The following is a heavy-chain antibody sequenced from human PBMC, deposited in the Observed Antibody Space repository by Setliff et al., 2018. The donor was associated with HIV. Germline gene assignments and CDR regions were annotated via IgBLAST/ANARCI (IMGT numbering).Heavy chain of an antibody. CDR3: ARVGTTVTTRETYKWFDP. J-gene: IGHJ5*02. V-gene: IGHV4-34*01. CDR2: IDHSGST. CDR1: GGSFSGYY. D-gene: IGHD4-17*01. Sequence: SETLSLTCAVYGGSFSGYYWSWIRQPPGKGLEWIGEIDHSGSTKYNPSLKSRVTLSVDTSKNQFSLKIDSVIAADAAVYFCARVGTTVTTRETYKWFDPWGQGTLVTVSS.